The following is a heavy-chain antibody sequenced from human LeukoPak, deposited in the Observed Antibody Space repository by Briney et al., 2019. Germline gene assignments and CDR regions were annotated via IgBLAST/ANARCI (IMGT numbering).Heavy chain of an antibody. CDR1: GFTFNNAW. CDR3: TTEGYYVSGIY. CDR2: IKGKTDGETT. V-gene: IGHV3-15*01. D-gene: IGHD3-10*01. Sequence: GGSLRLSCAASGFTFNNAWMSWVGQVPVKGLQWVGRIKGKTDGETTDYATPVKGRFIISRDDSKDTLYLQMNSLKTEDTAVYYCTTEGYYVSGIYWGQGTLVTVSS. J-gene: IGHJ4*02.